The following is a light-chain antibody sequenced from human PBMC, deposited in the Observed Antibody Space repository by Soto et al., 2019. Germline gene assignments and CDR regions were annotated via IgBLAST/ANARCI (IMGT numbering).Light chain of an antibody. CDR3: QQYGSSGT. Sequence: EVVWTQSPGTLSRSPGARATLSCRASQSFTSTSLAWYQQKPGQAPRLLIYGASNRATGIPDRFSGSGSGTDFTPTISRLEPEDFAVYYCQQYGSSGTFGQGTKVDIK. V-gene: IGKV3-20*01. CDR2: GAS. J-gene: IGKJ1*01. CDR1: QSFTSTS.